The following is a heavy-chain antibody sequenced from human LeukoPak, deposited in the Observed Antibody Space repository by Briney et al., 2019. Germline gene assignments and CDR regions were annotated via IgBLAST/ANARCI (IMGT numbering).Heavy chain of an antibody. V-gene: IGHV4-34*01. CDR3: ARERSMVRGMSWFDP. Sequence: SETLSLTCAVYGGSFSGYYWSWIRQPPGKGLEWIGEINHSGSTNYNPSLKSRVTISVDTSKNQFSLKLSSVTAADTAVYYCARERSMVRGMSWFDPWGQGTLVTVSS. CDR2: INHSGST. J-gene: IGHJ5*02. CDR1: GGSFSGYY. D-gene: IGHD3-10*01.